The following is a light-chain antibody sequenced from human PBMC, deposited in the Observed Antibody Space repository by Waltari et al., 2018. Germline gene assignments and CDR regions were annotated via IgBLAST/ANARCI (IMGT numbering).Light chain of an antibody. CDR2: GAS. CDR1: QNIRTY. J-gene: IGKJ1*01. V-gene: IGKV1-39*01. CDR3: QQSFSSPWT. Sequence: DIQMTQSPSSLSASVGDTVTVTCRASQNIRTYLNWYQPKPAKAPKLLIYGASTLQRGVPARFRGSASGTEFTLTVTNLQPDDFATYFCQQSFSSPWTFGQGTTVNI.